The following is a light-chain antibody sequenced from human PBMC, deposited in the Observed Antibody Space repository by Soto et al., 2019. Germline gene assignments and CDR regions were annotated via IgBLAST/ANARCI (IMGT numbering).Light chain of an antibody. CDR3: GSWDSSLSAYV. CDR2: DDN. Sequence: VLTQPPSVSAAPGQKVTISCSGSSSNIGGNSVSWYQQLPGTAPKLLIYDDNKRPSGIPDRFSGSKSGTSAALGITGFQTGDEADYYCGSWDSSLSAYVFGTGTKVTVL. CDR1: SSNIGGNS. V-gene: IGLV1-51*01. J-gene: IGLJ1*01.